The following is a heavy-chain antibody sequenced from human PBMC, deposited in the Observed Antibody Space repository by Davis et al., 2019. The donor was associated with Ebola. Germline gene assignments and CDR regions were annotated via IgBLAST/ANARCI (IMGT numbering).Heavy chain of an antibody. CDR1: GFTFSSYG. CDR3: ARDGYCSSTSCYTIAPWFDP. D-gene: IGHD2-2*02. V-gene: IGHV3-33*01. Sequence: GESLKISCAASGFTFSSYGMHWVRQAPGKGLEWVAVIWYDGSNKYYADSVKGRFTISRDNSKNTLYLQMNSLRAEDTAVYYCARDGYCSSTSCYTIAPWFDPWGQGTTVTVSS. CDR2: IWYDGSNK. J-gene: IGHJ5*01.